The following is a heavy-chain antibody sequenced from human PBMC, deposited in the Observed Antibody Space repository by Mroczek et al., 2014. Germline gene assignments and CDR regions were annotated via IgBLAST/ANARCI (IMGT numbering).Heavy chain of an antibody. J-gene: IGHJ4*02. CDR2: ISYDGSNK. D-gene: IGHD4-23*01. Sequence: QVQLVQSGGGVVQPGRSLRLSCAASGFTFSSYAMHWVRQAPGKGLEWVAVISYDGSNKYYADSVKGRFTISRDNSKSTLYLQMNSLRAEDTAVYYCANGAVWGNYGGNWLFDYVGPGNLVTVSS. CDR1: GFTFSSYA. V-gene: IGHV3-30-3*01. CDR3: ANGAVWGNYGGNWLFDY.